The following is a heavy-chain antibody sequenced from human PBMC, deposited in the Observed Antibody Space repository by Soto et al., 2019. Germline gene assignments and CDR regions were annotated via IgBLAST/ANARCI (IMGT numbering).Heavy chain of an antibody. J-gene: IGHJ6*02. CDR1: GGSISSYY. Sequence: SETLSLTCTVSGGSISSYYWSWIRQPPGKGLEWFGYIYYSGSTNYNPSLKSRVTISVDTSKNQFSLKLSSVTAADTAVYSCARLDYSGNDEAYCYGMDIWGQETTVTVSS. CDR2: IYYSGST. V-gene: IGHV4-59*08. D-gene: IGHD1-20*01. CDR3: ARLDYSGNDEAYCYGMDI.